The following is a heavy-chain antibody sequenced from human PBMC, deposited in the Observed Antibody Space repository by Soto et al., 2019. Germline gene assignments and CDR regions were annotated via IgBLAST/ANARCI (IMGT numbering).Heavy chain of an antibody. J-gene: IGHJ6*02. D-gene: IGHD2-15*01. CDR2: IKSKTDGGTA. Sequence: EVQLVESGGGLVKPGGSLRLSCAASGFTFSNAWMNWVRQAPGKGLEWVGRIKSKTDGGTADYAAPVKGRFTISRDDSKNTLYLQMDSLITEDTAVYYCTTQNCSGGSCYSGYYYYGLGVWGQGTTVSVSS. V-gene: IGHV3-15*07. CDR3: TTQNCSGGSCYSGYYYYGLGV. CDR1: GFTFSNAW.